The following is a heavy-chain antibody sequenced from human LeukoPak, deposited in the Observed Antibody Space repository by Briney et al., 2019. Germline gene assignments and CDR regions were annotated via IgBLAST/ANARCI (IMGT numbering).Heavy chain of an antibody. Sequence: GGSLRLSCAGSGFTFSSSGMSWVRQAPGQGLEWVSGITSGGNTYYADSVKGRFTVSRDNPKNTLFLQMNSLRAEDTALYYCAKAYDSSPAEYWGQGTLVTVSS. V-gene: IGHV3-23*01. CDR1: GFTFSSSG. D-gene: IGHD3-22*01. CDR3: AKAYDSSPAEY. CDR2: ITSGGNT. J-gene: IGHJ4*02.